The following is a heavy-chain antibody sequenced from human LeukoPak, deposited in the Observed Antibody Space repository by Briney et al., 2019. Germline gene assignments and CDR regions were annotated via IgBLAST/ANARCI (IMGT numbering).Heavy chain of an antibody. CDR3: AATGWTAMVM. CDR2: VFNSGNT. D-gene: IGHD5-18*01. CDR1: GGSISSTSYY. Sequence: SETLSLTCTVSGGSISSTSYYWGWIRQPPGNGLEWIGSVFNSGNTYDNSSLKSRVTISVDTSKNQFSLRLSSVTAADAAVYYCAATGWTAMVMWGQGTLVTVSS. V-gene: IGHV4-39*01. J-gene: IGHJ4*02.